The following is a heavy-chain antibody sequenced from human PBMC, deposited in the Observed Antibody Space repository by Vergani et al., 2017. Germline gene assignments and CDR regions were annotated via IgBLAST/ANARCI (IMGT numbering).Heavy chain of an antibody. D-gene: IGHD3-9*01. J-gene: IGHJ4*02. CDR1: GYTFSNYY. CDR3: ARGDYGILTGYRY. Sequence: QVQVVQFGAEVKKSGASGKVSCKTSGYTFSNYYMHWVRQAPGQGLEWMGIINPSGGHTNYAQKFQGRVTMTRDTSTSTVYMELSSLRSEDTAIYYCARGDYGILTGYRYWGQGTLVTVSA. V-gene: IGHV1-46*03. CDR2: INPSGGHT.